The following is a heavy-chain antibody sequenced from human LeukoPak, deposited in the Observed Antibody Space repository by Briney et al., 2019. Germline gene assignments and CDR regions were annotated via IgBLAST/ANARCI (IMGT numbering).Heavy chain of an antibody. CDR3: ARDPYSGGYWDYYYYYMDL. V-gene: IGHV3-21*06. J-gene: IGHJ6*03. D-gene: IGHD1-26*01. CDR2: ISGSSSYI. Sequence: GGSLRLSCAASGFTFSSYGMHWVRQAPGKGLKWVSSISGSSSYIYYADSMKGRFTISRHNAKNSLYLQMNSLRAEDTAVYYCARDPYSGGYWDYYYYYMDLWGQGTTVTISS. CDR1: GFTFSSYG.